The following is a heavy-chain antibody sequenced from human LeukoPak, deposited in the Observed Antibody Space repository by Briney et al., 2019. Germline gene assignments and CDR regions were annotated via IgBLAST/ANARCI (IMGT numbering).Heavy chain of an antibody. J-gene: IGHJ4*02. V-gene: IGHV3-7*01. CDR2: IKEDGSAE. Sequence: GGSLRLSCVASGFSFSDYWMSWVRQAPGNGLEWVANIKEDGSAEYYVDSVKGRFTISRDNAKNSLYLQMSSLRAEDTAVYYCARARSGYYFDYWGQGTLVTVSS. D-gene: IGHD3-22*01. CDR3: ARARSGYYFDY. CDR1: GFSFSDYW.